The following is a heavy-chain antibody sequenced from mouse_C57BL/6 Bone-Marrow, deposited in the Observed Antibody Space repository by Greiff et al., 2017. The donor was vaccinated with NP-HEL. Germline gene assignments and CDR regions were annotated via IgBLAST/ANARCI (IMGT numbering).Heavy chain of an antibody. V-gene: IGHV1-69*01. D-gene: IGHD4-1*01. CDR2: IDPSDSYT. CDR1: GYTFTSYW. J-gene: IGHJ2*01. CDR3: AKDWNYFDY. Sequence: QVQLKQPGAELVMPGASVKLSCKASGYTFTSYWMHWVKQRPGQGLEWIGEIDPSDSYTNYNQKFKGKATLTADKSSSTAYMQLSSLTSEDSAVYFCAKDWNYFDYWGQGTTLTVSS.